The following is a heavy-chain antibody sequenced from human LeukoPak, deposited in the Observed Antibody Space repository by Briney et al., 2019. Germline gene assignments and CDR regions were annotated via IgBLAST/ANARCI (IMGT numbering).Heavy chain of an antibody. CDR3: ARRKQQLGSGWFDP. J-gene: IGHJ5*02. CDR1: GGSISSSSYY. CDR2: IYYSGST. V-gene: IGHV4-39*07. Sequence: SETLSLTCTVSGGSISSSSYYWGWIRQPPGKGLEWIGSIYYSGSTYYNPSLKSRVTISVDTSKNQFSLKLSSVTAADTAVYYCARRKQQLGSGWFDPWGQGTLVTVSS. D-gene: IGHD6-13*01.